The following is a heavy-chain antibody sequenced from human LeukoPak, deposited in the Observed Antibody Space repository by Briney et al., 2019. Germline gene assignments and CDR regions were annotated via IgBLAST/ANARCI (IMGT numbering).Heavy chain of an antibody. CDR1: GFTVSSDY. D-gene: IGHD1-26*01. CDR3: ARDPGIANGMVD. Sequence: GGSLRLSCVASGFTVSSDYMNWVRQAPGKGLEWVSVIYGGGTTYYADSVKGKFTISRDNSKNTLFLQMNGLRVDDTAVYYCARDPGIANGMVDWGQGTTVTVFS. J-gene: IGHJ6*02. CDR2: IYGGGTT. V-gene: IGHV3-66*01.